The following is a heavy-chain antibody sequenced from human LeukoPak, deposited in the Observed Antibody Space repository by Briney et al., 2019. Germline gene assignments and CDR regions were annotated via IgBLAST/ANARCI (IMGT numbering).Heavy chain of an antibody. CDR2: IKQDGSEK. V-gene: IGHV3-7*03. D-gene: IGHD2-2*01. CDR1: GFTFSSYW. J-gene: IGHJ4*02. Sequence: GGSLRLSCAASGFTFSSYWMSWVREAPWKGLEWVANIKQDGSEKYYVDSVKGRFTISRDNAKNSLYLQMNSLRAEDTAVYYCARDWTYAKYYFDYWGQGTLVTVSS. CDR3: ARDWTYAKYYFDY.